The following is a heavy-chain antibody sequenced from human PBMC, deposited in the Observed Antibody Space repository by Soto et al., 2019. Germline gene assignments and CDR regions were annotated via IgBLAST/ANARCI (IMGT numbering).Heavy chain of an antibody. J-gene: IGHJ6*03. D-gene: IGHD3-3*01. Sequence: ASVKVSCKASGYTFTSYGISWVRQAPGQGLEWMGWISSYNGNTNYAQKLQGRVTMTTDTSTSTAYMELRSLRSDDTAVYYCARQQRVRVDFWNKHPPYHSYYMDVWGKGTTVTVSS. CDR2: ISSYNGNT. CDR3: ARQQRVRVDFWNKHPPYHSYYMDV. CDR1: GYTFTSYG. V-gene: IGHV1-18*01.